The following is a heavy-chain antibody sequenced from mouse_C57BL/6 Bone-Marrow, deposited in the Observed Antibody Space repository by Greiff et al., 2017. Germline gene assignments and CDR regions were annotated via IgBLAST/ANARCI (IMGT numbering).Heavy chain of an antibody. CDR3: ERQGLRLGPYAIDY. J-gene: IGHJ4*01. CDR1: GFSFTTYA. CDR2: IRSKSNNYAT. D-gene: IGHD2-4*01. V-gene: IGHV10-1*01. Sequence: EVQRVESGGGLVQPKGSLKLSCAASGFSFTTYAMNWVRQAPGKGLEWVARIRSKSNNYATYYADSVKDRFTISRDDSESMLYLQMNNLKTEDTAMYDCERQGLRLGPYAIDYWGQGTSVTVSS.